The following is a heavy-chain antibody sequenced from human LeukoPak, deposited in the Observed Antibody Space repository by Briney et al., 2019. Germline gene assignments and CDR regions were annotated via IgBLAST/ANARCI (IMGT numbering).Heavy chain of an antibody. D-gene: IGHD6-13*01. J-gene: IGHJ4*02. Sequence: GGSLRLSCAASGFTFSSYAMHWVRQAPGKGLEWVAIISYDGSNKYYADSVKGRFTISRDNSKNTPFLQMNSLRAEDTAVYYCARDRAAPAIGGVDYWGQGTLVTVSS. CDR2: ISYDGSNK. V-gene: IGHV3-30*04. CDR1: GFTFSSYA. CDR3: ARDRAAPAIGGVDY.